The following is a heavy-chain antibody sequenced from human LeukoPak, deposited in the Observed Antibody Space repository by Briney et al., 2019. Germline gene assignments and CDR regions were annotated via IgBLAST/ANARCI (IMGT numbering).Heavy chain of an antibody. J-gene: IGHJ3*02. V-gene: IGHV1-46*01. Sequence: ASVKVSCTASGYTFTSYYMHWVRRAPGQGLEWMGIINPSGGSTSYAQKFQGRVTMTRDTSTSTVYMELSSLRSEDTAVYYCARGRDYGDYVVAFDIWGQGTMVTVSS. D-gene: IGHD4-17*01. CDR2: INPSGGST. CDR1: GYTFTSYY. CDR3: ARGRDYGDYVVAFDI.